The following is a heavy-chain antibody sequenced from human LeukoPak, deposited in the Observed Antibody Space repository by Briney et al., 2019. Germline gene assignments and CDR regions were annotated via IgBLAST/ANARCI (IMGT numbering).Heavy chain of an antibody. V-gene: IGHV3-53*01. Sequence: SGGSLRLSCAASGFTVSSNYMSWVRQAPGKGLEWVSVIYSGGSTYYADSVKGRFTISRDNSKNTLYLQMNSLRAEDTAVYYCARVERQIAAAGLPDYWGQGTLVTVSS. CDR1: GFTVSSNY. J-gene: IGHJ4*02. CDR2: IYSGGST. D-gene: IGHD6-13*01. CDR3: ARVERQIAAAGLPDY.